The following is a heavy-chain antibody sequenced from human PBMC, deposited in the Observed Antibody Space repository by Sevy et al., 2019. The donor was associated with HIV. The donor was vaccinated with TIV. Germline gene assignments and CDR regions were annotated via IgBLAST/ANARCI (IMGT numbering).Heavy chain of an antibody. V-gene: IGHV3-53*01. CDR3: ARSQHDSSGWYHFDY. CDR1: GFTVSNNY. D-gene: IGHD6-19*01. J-gene: IGHJ4*02. Sequence: QLGGSLRLSCAASGFTVSNNYMSWVRQAPGKGLEWVSVIYSGGSTYYADSVKGRFTISRDTSRNTLYLQMNSLGAEDTAVYSCARSQHDSSGWYHFDYWGQGTLVTVSS. CDR2: IYSGGST.